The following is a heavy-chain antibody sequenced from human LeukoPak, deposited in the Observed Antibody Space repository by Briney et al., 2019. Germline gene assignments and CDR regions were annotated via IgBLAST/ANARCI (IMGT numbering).Heavy chain of an antibody. CDR2: ISSGDRT. J-gene: IGHJ4*02. CDR1: EFTFSSYA. D-gene: IGHD3-9*01. CDR3: AKDATASPYFHWFDN. Sequence: GGFLRLSCAASEFTFSSYAMTWVRQAPGKGLEWVAGISSGDRTFHAESVKGRFTISRDKSKDTLYLQMNSLRAEDTAVYYCAKDATASPYFHWFDNWGQGTQVIVSS. V-gene: IGHV3-23*01.